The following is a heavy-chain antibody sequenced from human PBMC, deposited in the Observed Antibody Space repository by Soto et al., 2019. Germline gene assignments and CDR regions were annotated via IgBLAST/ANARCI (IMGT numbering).Heavy chain of an antibody. D-gene: IGHD6-19*01. J-gene: IGHJ6*02. CDR1: GGTFSSYT. V-gene: IGHV1-69*02. CDR3: ASKSIAVAGTVYYYYGMDV. Sequence: QVQLVQSGAEVKKPGSSVKVSCKASGGTFSSYTISWVRQAPGQGLEWMGRIIPILGIANYAQKFQGRVTITADKSTSTDYMELSSLRSEDTAVYYCASKSIAVAGTVYYYYGMDVWGQGTTVTVSS. CDR2: IIPILGIA.